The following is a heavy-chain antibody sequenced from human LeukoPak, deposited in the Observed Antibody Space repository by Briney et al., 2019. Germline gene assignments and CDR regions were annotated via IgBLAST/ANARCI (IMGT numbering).Heavy chain of an antibody. CDR2: ISSSGGYT. J-gene: IGHJ6*02. Sequence: GGSLRLSCSGSGFTFSTFVMTWVRQAPGKGLEWVSGISSSGGYTDYTDSMRGRFTVSRDNSKNTLYLQMNSLRADDTAVYYCAKVLGHGSSGNFWYGMDVWGQGTTVTVSS. CDR1: GFTFSTFV. CDR3: AKVLGHGSSGNFWYGMDV. V-gene: IGHV3-23*01. D-gene: IGHD3-22*01.